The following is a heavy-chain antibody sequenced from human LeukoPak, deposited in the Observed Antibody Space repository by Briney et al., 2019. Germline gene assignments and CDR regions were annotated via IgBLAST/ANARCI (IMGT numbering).Heavy chain of an antibody. Sequence: GGSLRLSCAASGFTFSSYSMNWVGQAPGKGVEWVSSISSNNDYIYYADSVKGRFTISRDNAKNSLFLQMNSLRAEDTAVYYCARVAVAAAGTDYWGQGTLVTVSS. J-gene: IGHJ4*02. V-gene: IGHV3-21*01. CDR1: GFTFSSYS. D-gene: IGHD6-13*01. CDR2: ISSNNDYI. CDR3: ARVAVAAAGTDY.